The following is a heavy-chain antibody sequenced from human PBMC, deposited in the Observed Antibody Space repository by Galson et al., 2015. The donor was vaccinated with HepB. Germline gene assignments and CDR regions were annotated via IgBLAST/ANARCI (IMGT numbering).Heavy chain of an antibody. CDR1: GFTFNNYA. CDR3: AKGVGYCGGDACYSYFDY. D-gene: IGHD2-15*01. V-gene: IGHV3-23*01. J-gene: IGHJ4*02. Sequence: SLRLSCAASGFTFNNYAMSWVRQAPGKGLEWVSALSSSGSSIYYADSVKGRFTISRDNSDNTLYLQMSSLRAEDTAVYYCAKGVGYCGGDACYSYFDYWGQGTLVTVSS. CDR2: LSSSGSSI.